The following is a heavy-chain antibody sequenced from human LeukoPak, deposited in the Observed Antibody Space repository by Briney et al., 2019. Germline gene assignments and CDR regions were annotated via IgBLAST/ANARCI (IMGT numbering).Heavy chain of an antibody. V-gene: IGHV4-34*01. J-gene: IGHJ4*02. CDR3: ARLTYSGSYLATFDY. D-gene: IGHD1-26*01. CDR2: INHSGST. Sequence: SETLSLTCAVYGGSFSGYYWSWIRQPAGKGLEWIGEINHSGSTNYNPSLKSRVTISVDTSKNQFSLKLSSVTAADTAVYYCARLTYSGSYLATFDYWGQGTLVTVSS. CDR1: GGSFSGYY.